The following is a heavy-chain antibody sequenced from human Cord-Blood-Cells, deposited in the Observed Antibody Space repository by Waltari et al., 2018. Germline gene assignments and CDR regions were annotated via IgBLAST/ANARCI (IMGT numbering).Heavy chain of an antibody. Sequence: QVQLQQWGAGLLKPSETLSLTCAVYGGSFSGYYWSWIRQPPGKGLEWIGEINHSGRTNYNPSLKSRVTISVDTSKNQFSLKLSSVTAADTAVYYCARDGVYCSSTSCYYNWFDPWGQGTLVTVSS. CDR1: GGSFSGYY. CDR2: INHSGRT. D-gene: IGHD2-2*01. V-gene: IGHV4-34*01. CDR3: ARDGVYCSSTSCYYNWFDP. J-gene: IGHJ5*02.